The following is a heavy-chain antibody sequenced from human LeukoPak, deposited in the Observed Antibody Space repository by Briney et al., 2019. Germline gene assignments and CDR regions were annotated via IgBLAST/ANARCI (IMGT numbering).Heavy chain of an antibody. CDR2: IYHSGST. CDR3: ARDGYDSSGYYPSDY. V-gene: IGHV4-4*02. D-gene: IGHD3-22*01. Sequence: SGTLSLTCAVSGGSISSSNWWSWVRQPPGKGLEWIGEIYHSGSTNYSPSLKSRVTISVDKSKNQFSLKLSSVTAADTAVYYCARDGYDSSGYYPSDYWGQGTLVTVSS. J-gene: IGHJ4*02. CDR1: GGSISSSNW.